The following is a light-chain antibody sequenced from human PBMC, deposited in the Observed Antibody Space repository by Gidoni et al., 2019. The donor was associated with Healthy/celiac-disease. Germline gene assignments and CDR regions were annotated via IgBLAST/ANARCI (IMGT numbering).Light chain of an antibody. J-gene: IGKJ2*01. Sequence: EIVLTQSPGTLSLSPGERATLSCRASQSVSSSYLGWYQQTPGQAPRLLIYGASSRATSIPDRCSGSGSGTDFTLTISRLEPEDFAVYYCQQYGSSPMYTFGQGTKLEIK. CDR3: QQYGSSPMYT. CDR2: GAS. CDR1: QSVSSSY. V-gene: IGKV3-20*01.